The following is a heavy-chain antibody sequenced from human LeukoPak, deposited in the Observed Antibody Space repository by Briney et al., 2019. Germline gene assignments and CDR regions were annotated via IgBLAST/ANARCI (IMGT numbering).Heavy chain of an antibody. J-gene: IGHJ4*02. Sequence: GGSLRLSCAASGFTFSSYWMSWVRQAPGKVLGWVANIKQVGSEKYYVDSVKGRFTISRDNAKNSLYLQMNSLRAEDTAVYYCARDWCYDILTGYYKPHFDYWGQGTLVTVSS. CDR2: IKQVGSEK. CDR3: ARDWCYDILTGYYKPHFDY. V-gene: IGHV3-7*05. D-gene: IGHD3-9*01. CDR1: GFTFSSYW.